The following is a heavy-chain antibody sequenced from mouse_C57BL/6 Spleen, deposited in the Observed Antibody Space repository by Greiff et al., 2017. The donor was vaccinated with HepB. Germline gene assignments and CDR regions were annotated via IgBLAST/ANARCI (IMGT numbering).Heavy chain of an antibody. CDR3: ARGRLRHWYFDV. Sequence: EVKLVESRGGLVKPGGSLKLSCAASGFTFSDYGMHWVRQAPEKGLEWVAYISSGSSTIYYADTVKGRFTISRDNAKNTLFLQMTSLRSEDTAMYYCARGRLRHWYFDVWGTGTTVTVSS. V-gene: IGHV5-17*01. D-gene: IGHD2-4*01. J-gene: IGHJ1*03. CDR2: ISSGSSTI. CDR1: GFTFSDYG.